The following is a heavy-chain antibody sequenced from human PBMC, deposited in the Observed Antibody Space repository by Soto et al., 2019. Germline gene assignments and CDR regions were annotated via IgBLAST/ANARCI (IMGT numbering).Heavy chain of an antibody. CDR2: IYSGGST. J-gene: IGHJ6*03. CDR1: GFTVSSNY. CDR3: ARKYCSSTSCYDYYYYYMDV. V-gene: IGHV3-66*01. D-gene: IGHD2-2*01. Sequence: PGGSLRLSCAASGFTVSSNYMSWVRQAPGKGLEWVSVIYSGGSTYYADSVKGRFTISRDNSKNTLYLQMNSLRAEDTAVYYCARKYCSSTSCYDYYYYYMDVWGKGTTVTVSS.